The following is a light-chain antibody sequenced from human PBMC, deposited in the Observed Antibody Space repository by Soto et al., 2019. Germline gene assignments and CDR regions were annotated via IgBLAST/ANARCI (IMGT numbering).Light chain of an antibody. J-gene: IGKJ1*01. CDR1: QSVSSN. V-gene: IGKV3-15*01. CDR3: QQYNNWPPGT. Sequence: EIVMTQSPATLSVSPGERATLSCRASQSVSSNLAWYQQKPGQAPRLLIYGASTRATGIPARFSGSWSGTEFTLTISSLQSEDFAVYYCQQYNNWPPGTFGQGTKVEIK. CDR2: GAS.